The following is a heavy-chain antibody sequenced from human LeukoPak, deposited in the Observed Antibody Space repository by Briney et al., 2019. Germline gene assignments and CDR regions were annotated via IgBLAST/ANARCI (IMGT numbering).Heavy chain of an antibody. CDR2: INHSGST. CDR3: ARRFFYYYYMDV. V-gene: IGHV4-34*01. CDR1: GVSFSGYY. D-gene: IGHD3-3*01. J-gene: IGHJ6*03. Sequence: PSETLSLTCAVYGVSFSGYYWSWIRQPPGKGLEWIGEINHSGSTNYNPSLKSRVTISVDTSKNQFSLKLSSVTAADTAVYYCARRFFYYYYMDVWGKGTTVTVSS.